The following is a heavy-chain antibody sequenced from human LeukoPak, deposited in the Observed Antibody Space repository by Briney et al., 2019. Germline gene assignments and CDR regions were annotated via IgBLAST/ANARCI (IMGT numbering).Heavy chain of an antibody. D-gene: IGHD1-26*01. CDR3: ARAGFSASYLSD. J-gene: IGHJ4*02. Sequence: GGSLRLSCAASGFTFSSYSMSWVRQAPGKGLEWVSSISSSSSYIYYADSVKGRFTISRDNGKNSLSLQMNSLRAEDTAVYYCARAGFSASYLSDWGQGTLVTVSS. V-gene: IGHV3-21*01. CDR2: ISSSSSYI. CDR1: GFTFSSYS.